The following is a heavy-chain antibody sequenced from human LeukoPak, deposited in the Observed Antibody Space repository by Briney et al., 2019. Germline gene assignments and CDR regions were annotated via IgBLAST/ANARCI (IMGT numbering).Heavy chain of an antibody. D-gene: IGHD6-19*01. CDR3: VKDIYNSDWTALDY. CDR2: IYHSGSA. CDR1: GYSISSGYY. Sequence: SETLSLTCAVSGYSISSGYYWGWIRQPPGKGLEWIGNIYHSGSAYYNPSLKSRVTMPVDTSKNQFSLKLSSVTATDTAMYYCVKDIYNSDWTALDYWGQGTLVTVSS. J-gene: IGHJ4*02. V-gene: IGHV4-38-2*02.